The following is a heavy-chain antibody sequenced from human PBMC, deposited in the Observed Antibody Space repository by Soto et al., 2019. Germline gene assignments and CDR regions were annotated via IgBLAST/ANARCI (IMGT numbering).Heavy chain of an antibody. CDR2: ISYDGSNR. Sequence: GGSLRLSCAASGFTFSTYGMHWVRQAPGKGLEWVTVISYDGSNRYYADSVKGRFTISRDNSKNTLYLQMNSLRAEDTAVYYCAPGATRRSPFDYWGQGT. CDR1: GFTFSTYG. D-gene: IGHD1-26*01. V-gene: IGHV3-30*03. CDR3: APGATRRSPFDY. J-gene: IGHJ4*02.